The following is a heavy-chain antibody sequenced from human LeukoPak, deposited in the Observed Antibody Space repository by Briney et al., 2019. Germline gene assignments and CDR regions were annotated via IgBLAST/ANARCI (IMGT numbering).Heavy chain of an antibody. V-gene: IGHV3-11*05. CDR3: ARDHYDSSGFDSTFHY. D-gene: IGHD3-22*01. CDR1: GFTFSDYY. Sequence: GGSLRLSCAASGFTFSDYYMSWIRQAPGKGLECVSYISSSSSYTSYADSVKGRFTISRDNAKNSLCLHMNSLRAEDTAVYYCARDHYDSSGFDSTFHYWGQGTLVTVSS. J-gene: IGHJ4*02. CDR2: ISSSSSYT.